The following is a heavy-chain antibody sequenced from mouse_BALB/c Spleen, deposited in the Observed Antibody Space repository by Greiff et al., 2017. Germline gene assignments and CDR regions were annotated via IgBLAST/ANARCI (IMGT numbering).Heavy chain of an antibody. Sequence: QVQLQQSGADLAKPGASVKMSCKASGYTFTSYWMHWVKQRPGQGLEWIGYINPSTGYTEYNQKFKDKATLTADKSSSTAYMQLSSLTSEDSAVYYCARDYPRPYAMDYWGQGTSVTVSS. CDR2: INPSTGYT. CDR3: ARDYPRPYAMDY. D-gene: IGHD5-5*01. CDR1: GYTFTSYW. V-gene: IGHV1-7*01. J-gene: IGHJ4*01.